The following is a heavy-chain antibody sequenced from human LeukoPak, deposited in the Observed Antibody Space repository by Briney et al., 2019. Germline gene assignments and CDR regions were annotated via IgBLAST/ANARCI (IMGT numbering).Heavy chain of an antibody. D-gene: IGHD1-26*01. CDR2: IYYSGST. V-gene: IGHV4-59*01. Sequence: SETLSLTCTVSGGSISSYYWSWIRQPPGKGLEWIGYIYYSGSTNYNPSLKSRVTISVDTSKNQFSLKLSSVTAADTAVYYCARAIGAGARGAFDIWGQGTMVTVSS. J-gene: IGHJ3*02. CDR3: ARAIGAGARGAFDI. CDR1: GGSISSYY.